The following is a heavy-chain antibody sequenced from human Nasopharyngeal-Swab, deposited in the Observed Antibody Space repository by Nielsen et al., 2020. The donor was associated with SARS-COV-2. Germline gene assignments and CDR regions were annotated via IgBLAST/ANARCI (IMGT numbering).Heavy chain of an antibody. Sequence: SETLSLTCTVSGGSISSSSYYWSWIRQHPGKGLEWIGYIYYSGSTYYNPSLKSRVTISVDTSKNQFSLKLSSVTAADTAVYYCARGLTTVTTLEYFDLWGRGTLVTVSS. CDR3: ARGLTTVTTLEYFDL. V-gene: IGHV4-31*03. D-gene: IGHD4-17*01. CDR1: GGSISSSSYY. CDR2: IYYSGST. J-gene: IGHJ2*01.